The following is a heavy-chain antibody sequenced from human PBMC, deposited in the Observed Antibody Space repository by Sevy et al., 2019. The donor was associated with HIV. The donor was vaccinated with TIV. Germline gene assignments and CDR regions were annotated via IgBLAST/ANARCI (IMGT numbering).Heavy chain of an antibody. CDR2: ISNNGATT. J-gene: IGHJ4*02. V-gene: IGHV3-23*01. D-gene: IGHD2-15*01. CDR3: ANGGEYSFPLGF. Sequence: GESLKISCAASGFTFSTYAMNWVRQAPGKGLEWVSSISNNGATTYYTDSVKDRFTISRDNSKNMVYLQMNSLRTEDTAVYYCANGGEYSFPLGFWGQGTLVTDSS. CDR1: GFTFSTYA.